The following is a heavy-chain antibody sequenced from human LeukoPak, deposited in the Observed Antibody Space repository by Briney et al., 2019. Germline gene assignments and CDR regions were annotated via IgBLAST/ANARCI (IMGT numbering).Heavy chain of an antibody. V-gene: IGHV3-30*04. D-gene: IGHD5-18*01. CDR2: ISYDGSNK. J-gene: IGHJ4*02. Sequence: GGSLRLSCAASGFTFSSYAMHWVRQAPGKGLEWVAVISYDGSNKYYADSVKGRFTISRDNSKNTLYLQMNSLRAEDTAVYYCARGLGRIQLWYFDYWGQGTLVTVFS. CDR1: GFTFSSYA. CDR3: ARGLGRIQLWYFDY.